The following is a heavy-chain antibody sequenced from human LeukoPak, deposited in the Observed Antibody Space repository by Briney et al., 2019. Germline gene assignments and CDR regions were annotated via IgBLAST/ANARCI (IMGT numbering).Heavy chain of an antibody. CDR3: ARSGGPGTYHQLRYNWFDP. Sequence: GGSLRLSCAVSGFTLSDYHMNWVRQAPGRGLEWLSSITTISNYIYYAGAVRGRFTISRDNAKNSLYLQMNSLRGEDTAVYYCARSGGPGTYHQLRYNWFDPWGQGTLVTVSS. J-gene: IGHJ5*02. CDR1: GFTLSDYH. V-gene: IGHV3-21*01. D-gene: IGHD3-10*01. CDR2: ITTISNYI.